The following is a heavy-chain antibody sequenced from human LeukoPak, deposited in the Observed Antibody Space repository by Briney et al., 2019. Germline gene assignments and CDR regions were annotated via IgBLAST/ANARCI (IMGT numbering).Heavy chain of an antibody. CDR1: SYTFTSYG. D-gene: IGHD3-22*01. V-gene: IGHV1-18*01. CDR2: ISAYNGNT. Sequence: ASVKVSCKASSYTFTSYGISWVRQAPGQGLEWMGWISAYNGNTNYAQKLQGRVTMTTDTSTSTAYMELRSLRSDDTAVYYCARDMGIYDSSSPYYFDYWGQGTLVTVSS. J-gene: IGHJ4*02. CDR3: ARDMGIYDSSSPYYFDY.